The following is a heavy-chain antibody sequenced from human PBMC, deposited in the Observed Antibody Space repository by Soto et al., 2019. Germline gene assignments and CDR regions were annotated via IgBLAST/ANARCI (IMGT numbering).Heavy chain of an antibody. J-gene: IGHJ4*02. V-gene: IGHV3-33*01. CDR1: GFTFSTYG. CDR2: IWYDGSHE. CDR3: ARDYSSSSGGFDY. Sequence: QVQLVESGGGVVQPGRSLRLSCAASGFTFSTYGMHWVRQAPGKGLEWVAVIWYDGSHEYYADSVKGRFNISRDNSKNTLYLQMNSLRAEDTAVYYCARDYSSSSGGFDYWGQGTLVTVSS. D-gene: IGHD6-6*01.